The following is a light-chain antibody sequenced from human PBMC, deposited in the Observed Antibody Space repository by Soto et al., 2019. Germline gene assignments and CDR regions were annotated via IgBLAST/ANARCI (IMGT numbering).Light chain of an antibody. CDR2: LEGSGSY. CDR1: SGHSSYI. V-gene: IGLV4-60*02. Sequence: QSVLTQSSSASASLGSSVKLTCTLSSGHSSYIIAWHQQQPGKAPRYLMKLEGSGSYNKGSGVPDRFSGSSSGADRYLTISTLHFEDEAASSCETCDSNTQKWVFGGGTKLTVL. CDR3: ETCDSNTQKWV. J-gene: IGLJ3*02.